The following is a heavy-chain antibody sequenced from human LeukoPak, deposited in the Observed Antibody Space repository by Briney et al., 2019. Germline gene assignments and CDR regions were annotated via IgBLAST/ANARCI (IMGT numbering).Heavy chain of an antibody. Sequence: ASVKVSCKASGHTFTGYYMHWVRQAPGQGLEWMGIINPSGGSTSYAQKFQGRVTMTRDTSISTAYMELSRLRSDDTAVYYCARGGISGYSCVDYWGQGTLVTVSS. CDR3: ARGGISGYSCVDY. CDR1: GHTFTGYY. D-gene: IGHD3-22*01. CDR2: INPSGGST. V-gene: IGHV1-46*01. J-gene: IGHJ4*02.